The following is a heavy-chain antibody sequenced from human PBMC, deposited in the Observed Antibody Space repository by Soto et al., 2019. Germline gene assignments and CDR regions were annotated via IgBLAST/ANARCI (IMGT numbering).Heavy chain of an antibody. CDR3: ARGETAWPLAYGLDV. V-gene: IGHV3-21*04. CDR2: ITRNSDI. J-gene: IGHJ6*02. Sequence: PGGSLRLCCAASGFTFSSYSIHWVRQAPGKGLEWVSAITRNSDIYYADSVKGRFTISRDNAQNSVSLQMNSLRADDTAVYYCARGETAWPLAYGLDVWGQGTTVTVSS. D-gene: IGHD2-21*02. CDR1: GFTFSSYS.